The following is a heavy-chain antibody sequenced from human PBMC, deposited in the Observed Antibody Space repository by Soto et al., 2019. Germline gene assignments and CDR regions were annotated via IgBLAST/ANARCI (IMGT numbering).Heavy chain of an antibody. V-gene: IGHV4-4*08. Sequence: TSETLSLTCTVSGGSLSSYYWTWIRQSPGKGLEWIGYVYFSGNTNYNPSLKSRVTISVDTSKNQFSLRLSSVTAADTAVYYCARDRRNSYDNTDFFDYWGQGALVTVSS. CDR3: ARDRRNSYDNTDFFDY. CDR2: VYFSGNT. J-gene: IGHJ4*02. D-gene: IGHD3-22*01. CDR1: GGSLSSYY.